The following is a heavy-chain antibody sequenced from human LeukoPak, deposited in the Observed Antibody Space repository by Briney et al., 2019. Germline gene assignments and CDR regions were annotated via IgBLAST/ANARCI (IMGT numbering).Heavy chain of an antibody. D-gene: IGHD5-24*01. V-gene: IGHV3-30-3*02. Sequence: GRSLRLSCAASGFTFSSYAMHWVRQAPGKGLEWVAVISYDGSNKYYADSVKGRFTISRDNSKNTLYLQMNSLRAEDTAVYYCAKPQWLSGDCFDYWGQGTLVTVSS. J-gene: IGHJ4*02. CDR2: ISYDGSNK. CDR3: AKPQWLSGDCFDY. CDR1: GFTFSSYA.